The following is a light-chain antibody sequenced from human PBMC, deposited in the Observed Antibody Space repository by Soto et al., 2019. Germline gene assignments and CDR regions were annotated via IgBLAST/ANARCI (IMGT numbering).Light chain of an antibody. Sequence: QSALTQPRSVSGSPGQSVTISCTGTTSDVGGYNYVSWYQQHPGKAPKLVIYDVNKRPSGVPDRFSGSKSGNTASLTVSGLQAEDEADYYCVSFTTSRSYVFGTGTKVTVL. CDR3: VSFTTSRSYV. CDR1: TSDVGGYNY. J-gene: IGLJ1*01. V-gene: IGLV2-11*01. CDR2: DVN.